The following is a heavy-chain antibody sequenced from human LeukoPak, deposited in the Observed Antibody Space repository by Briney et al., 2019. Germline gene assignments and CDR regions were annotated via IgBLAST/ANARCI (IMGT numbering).Heavy chain of an antibody. V-gene: IGHV4-39*07. J-gene: IGHJ5*02. D-gene: IGHD1-14*01. Sequence: SETLSLTCTVSGGSIRSSIYNWGWIRQPPGKGLEWIGSIHYTGTTFYNPSLKSRVTIPLDTSKSQFSLRLSSVTAADTAVYYCARTTYGSNWFDPWGQGTLVTVSS. CDR3: ARTTYGSNWFDP. CDR2: IHYTGTT. CDR1: GGSIRSSIYN.